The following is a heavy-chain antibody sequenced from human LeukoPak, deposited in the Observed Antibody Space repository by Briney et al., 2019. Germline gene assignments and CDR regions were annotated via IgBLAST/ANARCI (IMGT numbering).Heavy chain of an antibody. CDR1: GFTFSSYE. CDR2: ITSSGSAV. V-gene: IGHV3-48*03. CDR3: ARDPQYSSGWYDDWFDP. Sequence: PGGSLRLSCAASGFTFSSYEMNWVRQAPGKGLEWVSYITSSGSAVYYADSVKGRFTISRDNAKNSLYLQMNSLRAEDTAVYYCARDPQYSSGWYDDWFDPWGQGTLVTVSS. J-gene: IGHJ5*02. D-gene: IGHD6-19*01.